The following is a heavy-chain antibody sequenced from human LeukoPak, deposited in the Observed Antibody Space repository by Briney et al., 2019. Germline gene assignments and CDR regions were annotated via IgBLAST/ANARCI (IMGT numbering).Heavy chain of an antibody. CDR1: GFTFSDYW. Sequence: GGSLRLSCAASGFTFSDYWMQWVRQAPGKGLVWVSRINSDGSSTSYADSVKGRFTISRDNAKNTLYVQMNSLRVEDTAVYYCVRDPGVVGTRNLPTYYFDYWGQGILVTVSS. CDR3: VRDPGVVGTRNLPTYYFDY. J-gene: IGHJ4*02. D-gene: IGHD1-26*01. CDR2: INSDGSST. V-gene: IGHV3-74*01.